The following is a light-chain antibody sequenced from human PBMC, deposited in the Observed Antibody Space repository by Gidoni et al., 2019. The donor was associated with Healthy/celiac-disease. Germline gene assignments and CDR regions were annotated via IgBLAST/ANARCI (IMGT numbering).Light chain of an antibody. J-gene: IGKJ1*01. Sequence: DIQMTQSPSTLSASVGDRVTITCRASQSISSWLAWYQQKPGKAPKLLIYTASSFESGVPSRFSGSGSGTEFTLTISSLQPDDFATYYCQQDNSYPRTFGQGTKVEIK. V-gene: IGKV1-5*03. CDR1: QSISSW. CDR3: QQDNSYPRT. CDR2: TAS.